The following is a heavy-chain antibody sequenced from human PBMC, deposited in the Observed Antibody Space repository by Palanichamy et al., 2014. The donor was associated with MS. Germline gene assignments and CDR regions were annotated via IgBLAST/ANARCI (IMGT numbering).Heavy chain of an antibody. D-gene: IGHD5-12*01. CDR1: GFTFSSYS. J-gene: IGHJ6*02. Sequence: EVQLVESGGGLVQPGGSLRLSCAASGFTFSSYSMSWVRQAPGKGLEWVSYISSSSSTIYYADSVKGRFTISRDNAKNSLYLQMNSLRDEDTAVYYCARDGVATIKYYYYYAMDVWGQGTTVTVSS. V-gene: IGHV3-48*02. CDR2: ISSSSSTI. CDR3: ARDGVATIKYYYYYAMDV.